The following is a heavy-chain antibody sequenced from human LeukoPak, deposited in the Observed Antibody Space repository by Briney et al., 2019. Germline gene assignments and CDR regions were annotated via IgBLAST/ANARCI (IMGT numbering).Heavy chain of an antibody. CDR1: GFTFSSYW. D-gene: IGHD6-13*01. V-gene: IGHV3-7*01. J-gene: IGHJ4*02. CDR2: IKQDGSEK. Sequence: GGSLRLSCAASGFTFSSYWMSWVRQAPGKGLEWVANIKQDGSEKYYVDSVKGRFTISRDNAKNSLYLQMNSLRAEDTAVYYCASSIGIAAAAYWYYWGQGTLVTVPS. CDR3: ASSIGIAAAAYWYY.